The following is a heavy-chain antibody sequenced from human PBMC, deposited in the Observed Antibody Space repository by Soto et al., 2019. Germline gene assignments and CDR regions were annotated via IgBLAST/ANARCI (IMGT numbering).Heavy chain of an antibody. CDR2: INPNSGGT. J-gene: IGHJ4*02. V-gene: IGHV1-2*04. CDR1: GYTFTGYY. D-gene: IGHD2-15*01. Sequence: QVQLVQSGAEVKKPGASVKVSCKASGYTFTGYYMHWVRQAPGQGLEWMGWINPNSGGTKYAQKFQGWVTMTRDTSISTAYMELSRLRSDDTAVYYCARDRCSGGSCYAGYWGQGTLVTVSS. CDR3: ARDRCSGGSCYAGY.